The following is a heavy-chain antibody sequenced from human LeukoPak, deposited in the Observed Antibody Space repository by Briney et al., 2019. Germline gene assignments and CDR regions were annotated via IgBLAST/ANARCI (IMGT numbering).Heavy chain of an antibody. Sequence: ASVKVSCKASGYTFTSYAMNWVRQAPGQGLEWMGWINTNTGNPTYAQGFTGRFVFSLDTSVSTAYLQISSLEAEDTAMYYCARQDPRIAVAGIPSVWGQGTLVTVSS. CDR3: ARQDPRIAVAGIPSV. D-gene: IGHD6-19*01. J-gene: IGHJ4*02. V-gene: IGHV7-4-1*02. CDR2: INTNTGNP. CDR1: GYTFTSYA.